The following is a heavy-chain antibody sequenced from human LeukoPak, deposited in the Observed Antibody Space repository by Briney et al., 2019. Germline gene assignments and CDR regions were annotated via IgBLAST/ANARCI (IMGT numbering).Heavy chain of an antibody. CDR1: GYIFSTYW. Sequence: GESLQISCKGSGYIFSTYWIAWVRQVPGTGLEWMGIIYPGDSDTRYSPSFQGQVTISADKSVSTAYLHWSSLKASDTAIYYCARPNITSYYDSRGSDAFDVWGQGTMVTVSS. CDR2: IYPGDSDT. D-gene: IGHD3-22*01. CDR3: ARPNITSYYDSRGSDAFDV. J-gene: IGHJ3*01. V-gene: IGHV5-51*01.